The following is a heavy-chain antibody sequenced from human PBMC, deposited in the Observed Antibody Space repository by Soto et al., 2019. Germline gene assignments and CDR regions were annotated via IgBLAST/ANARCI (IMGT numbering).Heavy chain of an antibody. CDR2: IYHSGSG. J-gene: IGHJ5*02. V-gene: IGHV4-30-2*01. D-gene: IGHD4-17*01. CDR1: GGSISSGGYS. CDR3: ARGSTTVVTPNWFDP. Sequence: SETLSLTCAVSGGSISSGGYSWSWVRQTPGQGLEWIGEIYHSGSGNYNPSLKSRVIISIDKSKNQFSLNLKSVTAADTAIYYCARGSTTVVTPNWFDPWGQGTLVTVSS.